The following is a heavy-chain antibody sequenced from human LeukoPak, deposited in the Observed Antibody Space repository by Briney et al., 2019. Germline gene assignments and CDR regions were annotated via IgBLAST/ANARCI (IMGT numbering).Heavy chain of an antibody. CDR1: GGSISRSSYY. CDR2: INYSGST. D-gene: IGHD3-10*01. V-gene: IGHV4-39*01. CDR3: ARLGGSGSHFDY. Sequence: SETLSLTCTVSGGSISRSSYYWGRIRQPPGKGLEWIGSINYSGSTYYNPFLKSRVTISVDTSKNQFSLKLRSETAADTAVYYCARLGGSGSHFDYWGQGTLVTVSS. J-gene: IGHJ4*02.